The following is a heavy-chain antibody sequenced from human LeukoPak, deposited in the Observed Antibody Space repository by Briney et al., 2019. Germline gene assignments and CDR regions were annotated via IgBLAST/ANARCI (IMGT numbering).Heavy chain of an antibody. CDR2: FDPEDGET. V-gene: IGHV1-24*01. J-gene: IGHJ4*02. CDR3: ATSTIAVAGSPPRYYFDY. Sequence: ASVKVSCKVSGYTLTELSMHWVRQAPGKGLEWMGGFDPEDGETIYAQKFQGRVTMTEDTSTDTAYMELSSLRSEDTAVYYCATSTIAVAGSPPRYYFDYWGQGTLVTVSS. D-gene: IGHD6-19*01. CDR1: GYTLTELS.